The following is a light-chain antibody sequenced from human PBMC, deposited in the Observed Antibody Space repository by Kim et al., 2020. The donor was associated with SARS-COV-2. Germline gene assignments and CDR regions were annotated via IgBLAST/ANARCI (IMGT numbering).Light chain of an antibody. V-gene: IGLV3-19*01. Sequence: GQTVRITCQGDSLRNYYVSWYQQKPGQAPVLVIYGKNNRPSGIPDRFSGSSSGNTASMTITGAQAEDEADYYCNSRDSSGNHLGVFGTGTKVTVL. CDR3: NSRDSSGNHLGV. CDR1: SLRNYY. J-gene: IGLJ1*01. CDR2: GKN.